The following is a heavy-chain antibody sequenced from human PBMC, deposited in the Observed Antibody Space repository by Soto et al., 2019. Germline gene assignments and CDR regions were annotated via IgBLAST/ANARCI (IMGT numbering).Heavy chain of an antibody. CDR3: ATLSLWTGYSHFDY. CDR1: GFTFSSFG. Sequence: XGSLRLSCAASGFTFSSFGMHWVRQAPGKGLEWVAGILYDGSNKYYADSVKGRFTISRHNSKKMLYLQMNSLRAEDTAVYYCATLSLWTGYSHFDYWGQGTLVTVSS. J-gene: IGHJ4*02. CDR2: ILYDGSNK. V-gene: IGHV3-33*08. D-gene: IGHD3-3*01.